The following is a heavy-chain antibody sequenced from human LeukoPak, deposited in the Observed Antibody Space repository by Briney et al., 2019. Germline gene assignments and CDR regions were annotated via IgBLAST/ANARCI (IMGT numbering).Heavy chain of an antibody. CDR1: GFIFTTYW. V-gene: IGHV3-7*01. Sequence: GGSLRLSCAASGFIFTTYWVTWVRQAPGKGLEWVANMYQDGSEKYYVDSVKGRFTISRDNAKNSLYLQMNSLRAEDTALYYCARDSYWLGGTIGAFDIWGQGTMVTVSS. CDR3: ARDSYWLGGTIGAFDI. CDR2: MYQDGSEK. D-gene: IGHD3-10*01. J-gene: IGHJ3*02.